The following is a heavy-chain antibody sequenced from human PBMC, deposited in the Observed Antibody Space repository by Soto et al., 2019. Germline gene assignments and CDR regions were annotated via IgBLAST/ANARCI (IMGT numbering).Heavy chain of an antibody. CDR2: ISGYNGDT. Sequence: QGQLVQSGGEVKKSGASVKVSCKASGYTFSRYGISWVRQAPGQGLEWMGWISGYNGDTNYAQKFQGRVTMTIDTSTTTAYMELKSLTSDDTAVYYCAKNGQPPYYYCGLDVWGQGTTVTVSS. D-gene: IGHD2-8*01. J-gene: IGHJ6*02. CDR1: GYTFSRYG. CDR3: AKNGQPPYYYCGLDV. V-gene: IGHV1-18*01.